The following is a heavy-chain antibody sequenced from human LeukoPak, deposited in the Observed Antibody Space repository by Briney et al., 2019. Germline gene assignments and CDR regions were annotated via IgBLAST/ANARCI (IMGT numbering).Heavy chain of an antibody. V-gene: IGHV4-4*07. Sequence: SETLSLTCTVSGGSISSYYWSWIRQPAGKGLEWIGRIYTSGSTNYNPSLKSRVTMSVDTSKNQFSLKLSSVTAADTAVYYCARAIAAHPHYYYYMDVWGKGATVTVSS. CDR2: IYTSGST. D-gene: IGHD6-6*01. CDR1: GGSISSYY. CDR3: ARAIAAHPHYYYYMDV. J-gene: IGHJ6*03.